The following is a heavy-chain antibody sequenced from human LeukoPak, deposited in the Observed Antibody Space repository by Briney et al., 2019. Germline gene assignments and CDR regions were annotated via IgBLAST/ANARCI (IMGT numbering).Heavy chain of an antibody. CDR3: ARQPRVATFRIAAAGKPSSYFDY. V-gene: IGHV4-34*01. Sequence: SETLSLTCAVYGGSFSGSFSGYYWSWIRQPPGKGLEWIGEINHRGSTNYNPSLKSRVTISVDTSKNQFSLKLSSVTAADTAVYYCARQPRVATFRIAAAGKPSSYFDYWGQGTLVTVSS. CDR1: GGSFSGSFSGYY. CDR2: INHRGST. J-gene: IGHJ4*02. D-gene: IGHD6-13*01.